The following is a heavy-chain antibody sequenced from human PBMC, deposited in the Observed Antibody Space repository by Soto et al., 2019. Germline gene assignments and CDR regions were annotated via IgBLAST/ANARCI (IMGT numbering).Heavy chain of an antibody. Sequence: SMKVSCKASGVTFSSYAIGWVRQAPGKGLELMGGVIPIFGTANYAQKFQGRVTITADESTSTAYMELSSLRSEDTAVYYCASSTSIAVALVTTYYYYGMDVWGQGTTVTVS. CDR2: VIPIFGTA. CDR3: ASSTSIAVALVTTYYYYGMDV. J-gene: IGHJ6*02. CDR1: GVTFSSYA. V-gene: IGHV1-69*13. D-gene: IGHD6-19*01.